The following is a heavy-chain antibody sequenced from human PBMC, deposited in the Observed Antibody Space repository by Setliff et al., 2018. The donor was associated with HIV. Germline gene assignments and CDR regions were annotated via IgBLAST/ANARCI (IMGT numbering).Heavy chain of an antibody. J-gene: IGHJ5*02. D-gene: IGHD5-12*01. CDR3: TTEDPWLRFGH. V-gene: IGHV3-15*01. Sequence: GGSLRLSCTASGFTFGDYGVSWVRQAPGKGLEWVGHIKSKTDGGTTDYAAPVKGRFTISRDDSKTTLYLQMNSLKTEDTAVYYCTTEDPWLRFGHWGQGTLVTSPQ. CDR2: IKSKTDGGTT. CDR1: GFTFGDYG.